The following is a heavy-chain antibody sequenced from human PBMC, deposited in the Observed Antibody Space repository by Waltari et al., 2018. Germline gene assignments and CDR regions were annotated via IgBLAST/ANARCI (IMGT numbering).Heavy chain of an antibody. V-gene: IGHV4-59*01. CDR1: GGSISSYY. CDR3: ARDQGTYYDVWSGYPTGPLFDY. J-gene: IGHJ4*02. D-gene: IGHD3-3*01. Sequence: QVQLQESGPGLVKPSETLSLTCTVSGGSISSYYWSWIRQPPGKGLEWIGYIYYSGSPNYNPSLKSRVTISVDTSKNHFSLKLSAVTAADPAVSYCARDQGTYYDVWSGYPTGPLFDYWGQGTLVTVSS. CDR2: IYYSGSP.